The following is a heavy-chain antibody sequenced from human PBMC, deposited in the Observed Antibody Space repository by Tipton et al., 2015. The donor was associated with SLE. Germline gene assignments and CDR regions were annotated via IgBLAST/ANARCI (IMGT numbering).Heavy chain of an antibody. CDR3: ARAGAPYTILEGAMDV. D-gene: IGHD3-3*01. CDR1: GYSISSGGYY. CDR2: IYYSGST. J-gene: IGHJ6*03. Sequence: TLSLTCAVSGYSISSGGYYWSWIRQHPGKGLEWIGYIYYSGSTYYNPSLKSRVTISVDTSKNQFSLKLSSVTAADTAVYYCARAGAPYTILEGAMDVWGKGTTVTVSS. V-gene: IGHV4-31*11.